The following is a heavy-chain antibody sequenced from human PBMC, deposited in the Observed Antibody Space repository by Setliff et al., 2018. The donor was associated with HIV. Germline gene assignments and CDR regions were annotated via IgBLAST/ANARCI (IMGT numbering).Heavy chain of an antibody. CDR3: ARAPYVSGSFGWFDP. D-gene: IGHD3-10*01. CDR2: MSYTGIN. CDR1: GDSVNDRSYF. V-gene: IGHV4-31*01. Sequence: PSETLSLTCTVSGDSVNDRSYFWGWIRQPPGKGLEWIGYMSYTGINNYNPSLKSLVTISLDTSKNQFSLKLTSVTAADTAVYYCARAPYVSGSFGWFDPWGQGTLVTVSS. J-gene: IGHJ5*02.